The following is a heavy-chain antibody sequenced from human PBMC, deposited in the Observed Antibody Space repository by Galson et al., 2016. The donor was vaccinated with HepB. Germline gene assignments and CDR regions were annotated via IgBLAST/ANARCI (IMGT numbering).Heavy chain of an antibody. CDR2: IIPLFGKA. CDR1: GYTFSSFA. D-gene: IGHD3-16*01. Sequence: SVKVSCTASGYTFSSFAISWVRQAPGQGPEWMGGIIPLFGKASYAEYVQGRVTITADRSTSTAYMELSSLRSEDTAVYYCARALGYPVGRRGTSDYWGQGTLVTVSS. J-gene: IGHJ4*02. CDR3: ARALGYPVGRRGTSDY. V-gene: IGHV1-69*06.